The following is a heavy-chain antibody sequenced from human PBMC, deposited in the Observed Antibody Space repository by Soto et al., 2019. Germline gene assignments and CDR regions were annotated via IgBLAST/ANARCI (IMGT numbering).Heavy chain of an antibody. J-gene: IGHJ4*02. CDR3: ATDYPGY. Sequence: EVQLVESRGGLVQPGGSLILSCAASGFTFRSYWMNWVRQAPGKGLEWVANIKKDGSEKNYVDSVKGRFTISRDNAKNSLYLQMNSLRAEDTAVYYCATDYPGYWGQGTLVTVSS. V-gene: IGHV3-7*01. CDR1: GFTFRSYW. CDR2: IKKDGSEK.